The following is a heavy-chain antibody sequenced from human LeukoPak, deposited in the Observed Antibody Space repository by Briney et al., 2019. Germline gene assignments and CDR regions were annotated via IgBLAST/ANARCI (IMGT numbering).Heavy chain of an antibody. D-gene: IGHD3-16*01. CDR1: GCSISSYY. J-gene: IGHJ4*02. Sequence: PSETLSLTCTVSGCSISSYYWSWIRQPPGKGLEWVGYIYYRGSTNYNPSLKSRVTISVDTSKKQFSLKLSSVTAADTAVYYCGRGKALGYWGQGTLVTVSS. V-gene: IGHV4-59*01. CDR2: IYYRGST. CDR3: GRGKALGY.